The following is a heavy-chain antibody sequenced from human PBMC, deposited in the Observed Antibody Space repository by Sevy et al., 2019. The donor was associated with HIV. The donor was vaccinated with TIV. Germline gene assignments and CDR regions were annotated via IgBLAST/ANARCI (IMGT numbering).Heavy chain of an antibody. J-gene: IGHJ4*02. CDR3: ARGQGGRGPYYYDSSGYCDY. V-gene: IGHV4-30-4*01. CDR1: GGSISSGDYY. CDR2: IYYSGST. Sequence: LRLSCTVSGGSISSGDYYWSWIRQPPGKGLEWIGYIYYSGSTYYNPSLKSRVTISVDTSKNQFSLKLSSVTAADTAMYYCARGQGGRGPYYYDSSGYCDYWGQGTLVTVSS. D-gene: IGHD3-22*01.